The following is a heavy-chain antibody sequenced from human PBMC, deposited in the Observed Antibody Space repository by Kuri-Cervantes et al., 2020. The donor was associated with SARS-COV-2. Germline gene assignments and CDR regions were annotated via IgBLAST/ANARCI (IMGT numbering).Heavy chain of an antibody. J-gene: IGHJ4*02. D-gene: IGHD1-7*01. Sequence: KVSCKGSGYSFTGYWIAWVRQMPGKGLECMGIIYPDDSDTRYSPSFQGQVTISADKSINTAYLQWSSLKASDTAMYYCARPTRGKLDWGPGTLVTVSS. CDR1: GYSFTGYW. CDR3: ARPTRGKLD. V-gene: IGHV5-51*01. CDR2: IYPDDSDT.